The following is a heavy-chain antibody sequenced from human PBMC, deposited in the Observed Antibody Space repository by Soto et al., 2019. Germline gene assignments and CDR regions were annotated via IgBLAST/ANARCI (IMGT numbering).Heavy chain of an antibody. CDR1: GYTFTSYG. CDR2: ISAYNGNT. D-gene: IGHD3-9*01. V-gene: IGHV1-18*01. J-gene: IGHJ5*02. Sequence: QVQLVQSGAEVKKPGASVKVSCKASGYTFTSYGISWVRQAPGQGLEWMGWISAYNGNTNYAQKLQGRVTMTTDTSTSTAYMELRSLRSDDTAVYYCASMLYDILTGYPNWFDPWGQGTLVTVSS. CDR3: ASMLYDILTGYPNWFDP.